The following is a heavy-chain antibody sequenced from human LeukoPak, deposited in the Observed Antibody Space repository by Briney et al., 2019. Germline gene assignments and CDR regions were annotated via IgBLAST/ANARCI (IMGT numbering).Heavy chain of an antibody. Sequence: SETLSLTCAVYGGSFSGYYWSWLRQPPGKGLEWIGEINHSGSTNYNPSLKSRVTISVDTSKNQFSLKLSSVTAADTAVYYCARLGASSGWYKGGYDYWGQGTLVTVSS. V-gene: IGHV4-34*01. CDR3: ARLGASSGWYKGGYDY. D-gene: IGHD6-19*01. J-gene: IGHJ4*02. CDR1: GGSFSGYY. CDR2: INHSGST.